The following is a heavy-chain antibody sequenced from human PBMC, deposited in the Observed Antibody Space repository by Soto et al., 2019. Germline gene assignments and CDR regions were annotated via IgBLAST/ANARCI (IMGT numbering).Heavy chain of an antibody. V-gene: IGHV3-30*18. CDR1: GFTFSSYG. D-gene: IGHD1-26*01. CDR2: ISDDGSNT. Sequence: QVQLVESGGGVVQPGRSLRLSCVAAGFTFSSYGMHWVRQAPGKGLEWVAIISDDGSNTYYADSVKGRFTISRDNSKNTLYLQMNSLRAEDTSVYYCAKEGGLSGSYYISSSYYFDYWGQGTLVTFSS. CDR3: AKEGGLSGSYYISSSYYFDY. J-gene: IGHJ4*02.